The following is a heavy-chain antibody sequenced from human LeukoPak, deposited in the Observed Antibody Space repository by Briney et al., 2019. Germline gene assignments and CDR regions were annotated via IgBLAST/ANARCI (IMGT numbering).Heavy chain of an antibody. D-gene: IGHD5-12*01. Sequence: SETLSLTCAVYGGSFSGYYWSWIRQPPGKGLEWIREINHSGSTNYNPSLKSRVTISVDKSKNQFSLTLSSVTAADTAVDYFAGQEKWLRWGLDYWGQGILVTVSS. CDR3: AGQEKWLRWGLDY. CDR1: GGSFSGYY. CDR2: INHSGST. J-gene: IGHJ4*02. V-gene: IGHV4-34*01.